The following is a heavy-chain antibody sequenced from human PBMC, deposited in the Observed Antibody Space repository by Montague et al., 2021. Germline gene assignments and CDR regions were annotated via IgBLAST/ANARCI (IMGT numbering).Heavy chain of an antibody. V-gene: IGHV4-31*03. CDR2: IFYSGNT. Sequence: TLSLTCTVSGGSISSGGYYWSWLRQLPGKGLEWIGYIFYSGNTYYNPSLKSRVTISVDTSKNQFSLKLSSVTAADTAVYYCARAEDYYGSGSYLGFDXWGQGTLVTVSS. CDR3: ARAEDYYGSGSYLGFDX. D-gene: IGHD3-10*01. J-gene: IGHJ4*02. CDR1: GGSISSGGYY.